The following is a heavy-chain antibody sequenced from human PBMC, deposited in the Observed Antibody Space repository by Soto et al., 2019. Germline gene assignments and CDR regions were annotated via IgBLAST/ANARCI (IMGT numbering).Heavy chain of an antibody. CDR3: ARDNTFPDYMDV. CDR1: GFTFSSYS. V-gene: IGHV3-21*01. J-gene: IGHJ6*03. Sequence: EVQLVESGGGLVKPGGSLRLSCAASGFTFSSYSMNWVRQAPGKGLEWVSSISSSSSYIYYADSVKGRFTISRDNAKNSLYRQMNSRRAEETAVYYCARDNTFPDYMDVWGKGTTVTVSS. D-gene: IGHD3-16*01. CDR2: ISSSSSYI.